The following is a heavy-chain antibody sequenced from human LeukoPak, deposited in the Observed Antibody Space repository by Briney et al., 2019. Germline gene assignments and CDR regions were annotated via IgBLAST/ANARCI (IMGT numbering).Heavy chain of an antibody. J-gene: IGHJ5*02. CDR1: GGSISSYC. CDR3: ATSYDAKTAPYDL. CDR2: IYTSGST. D-gene: IGHD3-3*01. Sequence: SVTLSLTCTVSGGSISSYCWSWVRQPPGKGLEWIGYIYTSGSTDYNPSLKSRVTMSVDTSKNQLSMELRFLTAADTAVYYCATSYDAKTAPYDLWGQGTLVTVSS. V-gene: IGHV4-4*09.